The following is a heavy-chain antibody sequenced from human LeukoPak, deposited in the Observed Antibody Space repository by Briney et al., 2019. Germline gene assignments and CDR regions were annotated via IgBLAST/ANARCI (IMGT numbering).Heavy chain of an antibody. CDR2: ISGGGGST. CDR3: AKDLGDYDILTGLDH. J-gene: IGHJ4*02. D-gene: IGHD3-9*01. Sequence: GGSLRLSCVASGFTFSSFAMSWVRQAPGKGLEWVSAISGGGGSTFYADSVNDRFTISRADSKNTLYLQMNSLRDEDTAVYYCAKDLGDYDILTGLDHWGQGTLVTVSS. V-gene: IGHV3-23*01. CDR1: GFTFSSFA.